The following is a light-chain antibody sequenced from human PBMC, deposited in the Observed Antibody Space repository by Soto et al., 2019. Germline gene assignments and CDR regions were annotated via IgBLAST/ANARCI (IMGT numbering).Light chain of an antibody. V-gene: IGKV1-5*03. Sequence: DIQMTQSPSTLSASVGDRVTITCRASQSISSWLAWYQQKPGKAPKLLIYKTSSLESGVPSRFSGSASGTEFTLTINSLQPYDFATYYCQQYNSYSTWTFGQGTKVEI. J-gene: IGKJ1*01. CDR3: QQYNSYSTWT. CDR1: QSISSW. CDR2: KTS.